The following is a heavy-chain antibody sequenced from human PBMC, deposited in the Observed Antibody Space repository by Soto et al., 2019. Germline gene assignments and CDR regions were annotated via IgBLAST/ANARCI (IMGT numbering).Heavy chain of an antibody. V-gene: IGHV4-4*02. CDR3: GRAVIEVVGTTNFAY. CDR2: IYHSGST. D-gene: IGHD6-19*01. Sequence: QVQLQESGPGLVKPSGTLSLTCAVSGGSISSSNWWSWVRQPPGKGLEWIGEIYHSGSTNYNPSLKSRVTIPVTNPRNRSPRRRSSGTAPNTAWYYWGRAVIEVVGTTNFAYWGRGTRVTVSP. CDR1: GGSISSSNW. J-gene: IGHJ4*02.